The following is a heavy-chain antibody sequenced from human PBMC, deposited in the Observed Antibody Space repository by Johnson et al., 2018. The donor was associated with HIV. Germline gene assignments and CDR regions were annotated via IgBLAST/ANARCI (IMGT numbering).Heavy chain of an antibody. CDR2: ISGSGGST. Sequence: VLLVESGGGLVQPGGSLRLSCAASGFTFSSYAMSWVRQAPGKGLEWVSAISGSGGSTYSADSVKGRFTISRDNSQNTLYLQMNSLRAADTAVYYCAKDSRTRINLLQFLEWFGDAFDIWGQGTMVTVSS. CDR3: AKDSRTRINLLQFLEWFGDAFDI. CDR1: GFTFSSYA. V-gene: IGHV3-23*04. D-gene: IGHD3-3*01. J-gene: IGHJ3*02.